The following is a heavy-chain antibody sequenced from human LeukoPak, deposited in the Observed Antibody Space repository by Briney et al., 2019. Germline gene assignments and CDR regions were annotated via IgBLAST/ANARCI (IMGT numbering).Heavy chain of an antibody. CDR3: ARGHYDSSGYYPSGDYGMDV. J-gene: IGHJ6*02. D-gene: IGHD3-22*01. Sequence: SVKVSCKASGGTFSSYAISWVRQAPGQGLEWMGGIIPIFGTANYAQKLQGRVTITADESTSTAYMELSSLRSEDTAVYYCARGHYDSSGYYPSGDYGMDVWGQGTTVTVSS. CDR2: IIPIFGTA. V-gene: IGHV1-69*13. CDR1: GGTFSSYA.